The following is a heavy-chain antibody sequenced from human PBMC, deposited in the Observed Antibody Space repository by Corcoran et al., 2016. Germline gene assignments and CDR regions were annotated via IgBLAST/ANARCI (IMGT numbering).Heavy chain of an antibody. CDR1: GGSISSSSYY. V-gene: IGHV4-39*07. J-gene: IGHJ6*02. Sequence: QLQLQESGPGLVKPSETLSLTCTVSGGSISSSSYYWGWIRQPPGKGLEWIGSIYYSGSTYYNPSLKSRVTISVDTSKNQFSLKLSSVTAADPAVYYCARVDVPDYGDYPVGYYYYGMDVWGQGTTVTVSS. D-gene: IGHD4-17*01. CDR3: ARVDVPDYGDYPVGYYYYGMDV. CDR2: IYYSGST.